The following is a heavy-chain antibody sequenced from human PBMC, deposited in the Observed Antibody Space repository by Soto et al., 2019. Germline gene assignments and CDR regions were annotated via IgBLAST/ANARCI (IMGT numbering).Heavy chain of an antibody. CDR1: GFIFSTYW. J-gene: IGHJ3*02. CDR2: IKQDGSDK. CDR3: ARPWNTDYTTDAFDI. D-gene: IGHD3-3*01. Sequence: EVQLVESGGGMVQPGGSLRLSCEASGFIFSTYWMSWVRQAPGKGLEWVANIKQDGSDKYYVNSVKGRFTISRDNAKNSLYLQMNNLRVEDTAVYYCARPWNTDYTTDAFDIWGQGTMVTVSS. V-gene: IGHV3-7*01.